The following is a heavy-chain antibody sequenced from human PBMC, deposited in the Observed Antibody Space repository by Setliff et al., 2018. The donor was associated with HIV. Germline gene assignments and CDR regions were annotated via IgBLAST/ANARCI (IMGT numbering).Heavy chain of an antibody. CDR2: TYYSGNT. CDR1: GGSISNYY. CDR3: ARTFNSGYLSYAFDI. Sequence: PSETLSLTCSVSGGSISNYYWSWIRQPPGKGLEWIGYTYYSGNTNYSPSLKSRVTISVDTSKNQFSLKLSSVTAADTAVYYCARTFNSGYLSYAFDIWGQGTMVTVSS. D-gene: IGHD3-22*01. J-gene: IGHJ3*02. V-gene: IGHV4-59*01.